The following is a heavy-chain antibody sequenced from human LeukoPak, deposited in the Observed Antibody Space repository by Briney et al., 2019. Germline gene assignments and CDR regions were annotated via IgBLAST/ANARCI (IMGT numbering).Heavy chain of an antibody. Sequence: SETLSLTCTVSGGSISSSSYYWGWIRQSPGTGLEWIGSIYYSGTTYYNPSLKSRVTISIDTSKNQFSLKLSSVTAADTAMYYCARGLSVAARFDYWGQGTLVTVSS. CDR2: IYYSGTT. J-gene: IGHJ4*02. CDR1: GGSISSSSYY. V-gene: IGHV4-39*07. CDR3: ARGLSVAARFDY. D-gene: IGHD2-15*01.